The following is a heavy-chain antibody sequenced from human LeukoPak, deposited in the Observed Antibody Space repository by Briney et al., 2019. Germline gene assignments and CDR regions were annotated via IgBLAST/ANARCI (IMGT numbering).Heavy chain of an antibody. CDR3: VTQQLAPP. D-gene: IGHD5-24*01. J-gene: IGHJ5*02. CDR1: GFTFGSYS. Sequence: GGSLRLSCAASGFTFGSYSMTWVRQAPGKGLEWVSSISSSSSYIYYADSVKGRFTVSRDNAKNSLYLQMNSLRAEDTAVYYCVTQQLAPPWGQGTLVTVSS. CDR2: ISSSSSYI. V-gene: IGHV3-21*06.